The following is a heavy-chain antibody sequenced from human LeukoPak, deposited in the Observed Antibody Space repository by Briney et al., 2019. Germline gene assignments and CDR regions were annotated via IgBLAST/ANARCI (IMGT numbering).Heavy chain of an antibody. Sequence: GGSLRLSCAVSGFTFSSYWMSWVRQASGKGLEWVGRIRSKANSYATAYAASVKGRFTISRDDSKNTLYLQMNSLRAGDTAVYYCAKDSLISIKVVVGYFFDWGQGTLVTVSS. CDR1: GFTFSSYW. V-gene: IGHV3-73*01. CDR3: AKDSLISIKVVVGYFFD. J-gene: IGHJ4*02. D-gene: IGHD3-22*01. CDR2: IRSKANSYAT.